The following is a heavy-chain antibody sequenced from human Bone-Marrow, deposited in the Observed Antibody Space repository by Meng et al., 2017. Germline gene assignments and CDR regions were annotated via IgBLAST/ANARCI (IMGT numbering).Heavy chain of an antibody. CDR3: ARVETATTNPYFDY. V-gene: IGHV4-30-4*01. CDR1: GGSISSGDYY. CDR2: IYYSGST. J-gene: IGHJ4*02. Sequence: QVQLQESGPGLVTPSQNLALTCNVSGGSISSGDYYWTWIRQPPGKGLEWIGYIYYSGSTYYNPSLNSRVTISVDTSKNQFSLILTSVTAADTAVYFCARVETATTNPYFDYWGQGTLVTVSS. D-gene: IGHD5-24*01.